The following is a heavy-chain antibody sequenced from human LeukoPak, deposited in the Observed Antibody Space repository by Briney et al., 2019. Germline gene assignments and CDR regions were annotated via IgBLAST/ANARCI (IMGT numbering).Heavy chain of an antibody. CDR3: AKETARPE. CDR2: ISWTSGSI. V-gene: IGHV3-9*01. CDR1: GFTLDDYA. Sequence: GGSLRLSCAASGFTLDDYAMPCVRQAPVQGLERGSGISWTSGSIGYADSVKGRFTISRDNAKNSLYLQMNSLIAAETALLYCAKETARPEGGQGTRVSVS. D-gene: IGHD5-18*01. J-gene: IGHJ4*02.